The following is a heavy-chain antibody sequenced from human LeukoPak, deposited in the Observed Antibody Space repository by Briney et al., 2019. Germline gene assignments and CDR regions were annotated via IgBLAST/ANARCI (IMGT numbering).Heavy chain of an antibody. D-gene: IGHD3-9*01. V-gene: IGHV3-23*01. CDR2: ISGSGDYT. Sequence: GGSLRLSCAASGFTFSSHGVSWVRQAPGKGLEWVSTISGSGDYTYYADSVKGRFTISRDNAKNSLYLQMNSLRAEDTALYYCAKVLRYFDWLTLSLDYWGQGTLVTVSS. J-gene: IGHJ4*02. CDR3: AKVLRYFDWLTLSLDY. CDR1: GFTFSSHG.